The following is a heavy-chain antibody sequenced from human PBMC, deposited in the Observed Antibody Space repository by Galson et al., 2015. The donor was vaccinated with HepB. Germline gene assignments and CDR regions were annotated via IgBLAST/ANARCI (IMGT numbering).Heavy chain of an antibody. Sequence: SLRLSCAASGFTFSSYGMHWVRQAPGKGLEWVAVISYDGSNKYYADSVKGRFTISRDNPKNTLYLQMNSLRAEDTAVYYCAKDLGVTGSLDYWGQGTLVTVSS. J-gene: IGHJ4*02. CDR3: AKDLGVTGSLDY. D-gene: IGHD3-10*01. V-gene: IGHV3-30*18. CDR1: GFTFSSYG. CDR2: ISYDGSNK.